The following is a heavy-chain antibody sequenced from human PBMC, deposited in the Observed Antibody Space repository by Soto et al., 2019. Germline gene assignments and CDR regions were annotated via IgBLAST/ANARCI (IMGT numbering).Heavy chain of an antibody. CDR2: MWYDGSNK. CDR3: ARESSSLGHYFDY. J-gene: IGHJ4*02. CDR1: GFTFSSYG. D-gene: IGHD6-13*01. V-gene: IGHV3-33*01. Sequence: PGGSLRLSCAASGFTFSSYGMHWVRQAPGKGLEWVAVMWYDGSNKYYADSVKGRFTISRDNSKNTLYLQMNSLRAEDTAVYYCARESSSLGHYFDYWGQGTLVTVSS.